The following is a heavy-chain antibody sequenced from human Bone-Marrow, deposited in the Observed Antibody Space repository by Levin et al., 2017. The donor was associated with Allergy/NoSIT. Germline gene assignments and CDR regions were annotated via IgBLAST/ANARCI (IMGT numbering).Heavy chain of an antibody. CDR1: GGSFSGYF. J-gene: IGHJ3*01. V-gene: IGHV4-34*01. CDR3: ARVRMIRFDASWSHTFYV. D-gene: IGHD6-13*01. Sequence: SETLSLTCAVSGGSFSGYFWSWIRQPPGKGLEWIGEINQSGSTNYNPSFKSRVTISLDTSKIHFSLQLISMAAADTAVYYCARVRMIRFDASWSHTFYVWGQGTLVTVSS. CDR2: INQSGST.